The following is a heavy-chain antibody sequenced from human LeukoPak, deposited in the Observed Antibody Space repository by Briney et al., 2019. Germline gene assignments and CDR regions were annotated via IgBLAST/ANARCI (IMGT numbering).Heavy chain of an antibody. CDR2: IHDTGST. V-gene: IGHV4-59*08. J-gene: IGHJ6*02. CDR1: VGSIRTYY. Sequence: SETLSLTCTVSVGSIRTYYCSWIRQSPGKGLDWIGYIHDTGSTNYDPSLKSRVSISVDRSKSQFSLHLSSVTAADTAVYFCARVEPYSYYFGMDVWGRGTTVTVSS. CDR3: ARVEPYSYYFGMDV. D-gene: IGHD1-26*01.